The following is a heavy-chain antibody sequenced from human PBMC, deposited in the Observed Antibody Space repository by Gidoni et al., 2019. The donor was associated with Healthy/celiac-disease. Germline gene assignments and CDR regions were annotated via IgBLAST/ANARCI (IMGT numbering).Heavy chain of an antibody. Sequence: EVQLVESGGGLVQPGGSLRLSCAASGFTFSSYSMTWVRQAPGKGLEWVSYISSSSSTIYYADSVKGRFTISRDNAKNSLYLQMNSLRDEDTAVYYCARDLGPYDYGDYGGAYYYYGMDVWGQGTTVTVSS. V-gene: IGHV3-48*02. CDR1: GFTFSSYS. D-gene: IGHD4-17*01. J-gene: IGHJ6*02. CDR2: ISSSSSTI. CDR3: ARDLGPYDYGDYGGAYYYYGMDV.